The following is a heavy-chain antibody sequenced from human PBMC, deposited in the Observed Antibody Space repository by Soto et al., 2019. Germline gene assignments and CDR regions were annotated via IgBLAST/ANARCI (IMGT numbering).Heavy chain of an antibody. CDR3: AKSLYYYASSPLDH. Sequence: VKLVESGGIGVQTGGSLRLSCAAAGFDFEDYAMHWVRQVPGKGLEWVSLTNSDGTDSYYVDSVKGRFTISRDNAKRNLYLQMDRLRPEDTALYFCAKSLYYYASSPLDHWGQGTLVTVSS. J-gene: IGHJ4*02. CDR2: TNSDGTDS. V-gene: IGHV3-43D*04. D-gene: IGHD3-22*01. CDR1: GFDFEDYA.